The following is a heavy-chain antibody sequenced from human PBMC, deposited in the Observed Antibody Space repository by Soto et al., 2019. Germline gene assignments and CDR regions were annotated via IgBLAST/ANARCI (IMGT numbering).Heavy chain of an antibody. D-gene: IGHD5-18*01. CDR3: ARMYGYSYGYLDY. Sequence: ETLSLTCPGSGYSISSGYYWCWIRQPPGKGLEWIGSLYHSGSTSYNPSLKSRVTISVDTSKNQFSLKLTSVTAADKAVYYCARMYGYSYGYLDYWGQGTQVTVYS. CDR1: GYSISSGYY. V-gene: IGHV4-38-2*01. J-gene: IGHJ4*02. CDR2: LYHSGST.